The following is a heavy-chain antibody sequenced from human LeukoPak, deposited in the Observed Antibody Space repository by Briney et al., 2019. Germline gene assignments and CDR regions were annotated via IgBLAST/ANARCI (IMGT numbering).Heavy chain of an antibody. V-gene: IGHV1-46*01. D-gene: IGHD3-22*01. CDR1: GYTFTNYY. CDR2: IDPSAGST. Sequence: GASVKVSCKASGYTFTNYYMHWVRQAPGRGLEWMGVIDPSAGSTTYAQKFQGRVTMTRDTATSTVYMELSSLRSEDTAVYYCARAHYASSNIKVPFDVWGKGTTVTVSS. J-gene: IGHJ6*04. CDR3: ARAHYASSNIKVPFDV.